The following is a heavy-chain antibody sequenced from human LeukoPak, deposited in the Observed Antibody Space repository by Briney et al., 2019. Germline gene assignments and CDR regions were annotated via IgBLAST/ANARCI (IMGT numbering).Heavy chain of an antibody. CDR3: VKGAGRFLEWLLSD. J-gene: IGHJ4*02. CDR2: ISWNSGSI. CDR1: GFTFDSYA. V-gene: IGHV3-9*01. D-gene: IGHD3-3*01. Sequence: GGSLRLPCAVSGFTFDSYAMHWVRQDPGKGLEWVSGISWNSGSIGYADSVKGRFTISRDNAKNSLYLQMNSLRVEDTALYYCVKGAGRFLEWLLSDWGQGTLVTVSS.